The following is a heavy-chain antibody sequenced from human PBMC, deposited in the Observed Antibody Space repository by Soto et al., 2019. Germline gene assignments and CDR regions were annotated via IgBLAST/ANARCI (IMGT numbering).Heavy chain of an antibody. V-gene: IGHV3-30*18. CDR1: GFIFSSYG. Sequence: GGSLRLSCAASGFIFSSYGIHWVRQAPGKGLEWVAVISFDGSNKYYGDSVKGRFTISRDNSKNTLYLQMNSLRAEDTAVYYCAKDLGGGDYYYFDYWGQGTPVTVSS. CDR2: ISFDGSNK. D-gene: IGHD2-21*02. J-gene: IGHJ4*02. CDR3: AKDLGGGDYYYFDY.